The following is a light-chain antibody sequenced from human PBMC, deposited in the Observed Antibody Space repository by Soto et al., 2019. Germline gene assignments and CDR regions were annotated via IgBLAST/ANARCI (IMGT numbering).Light chain of an antibody. CDR3: QQYGSSVTWT. V-gene: IGKV3-20*01. CDR1: QSVTSNY. J-gene: IGKJ1*01. Sequence: EVVLTQSPGTVSLSPGERATLSCRASQSVTSNYLAWYQQKPGQAPRLLIYAASSRATGIPDMFSGSGSGTDFTLSISRLEPEDFAVYYCQQYGSSVTWTFGQGTKVEI. CDR2: AAS.